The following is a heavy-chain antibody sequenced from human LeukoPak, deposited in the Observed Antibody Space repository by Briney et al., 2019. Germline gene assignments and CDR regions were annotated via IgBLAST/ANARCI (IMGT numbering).Heavy chain of an antibody. CDR1: GFTFSSYS. CDR2: ISSSSSYI. J-gene: IGHJ4*02. D-gene: IGHD3-22*01. CDR3: ARDSPNDSSGPYDY. V-gene: IGHV3-21*01. Sequence: GGSLRLSCAASGFTFSSYSMNWVRQAPGKGLEWVSSISSSSSYIYYADSVKGRFTISRDNAKNSLYLQMNSLRAEDTAVYYCARDSPNDSSGPYDYRGQGTLVTVSS.